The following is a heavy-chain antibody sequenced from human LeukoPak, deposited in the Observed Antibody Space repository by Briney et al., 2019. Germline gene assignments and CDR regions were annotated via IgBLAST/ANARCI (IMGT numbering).Heavy chain of an antibody. V-gene: IGHV4-59*08. CDR3: ARHYYDRSGYFYQDY. Sequence: SETLSLTCTVSGGSISSHYWTWIRQPPGKGLEWIGSIYYSGSSDYNPSLKSRVTMSVDTSKNQFSLKLSSVTAADTAVYYCARHYYDRSGYFYQDYWGQGTLVTVSS. CDR2: IYYSGSS. D-gene: IGHD3-22*01. J-gene: IGHJ4*02. CDR1: GGSISSHY.